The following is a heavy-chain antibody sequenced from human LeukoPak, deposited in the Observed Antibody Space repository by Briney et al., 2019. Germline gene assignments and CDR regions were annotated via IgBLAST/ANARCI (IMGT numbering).Heavy chain of an antibody. CDR2: INPSGGST. J-gene: IGHJ6*02. D-gene: IGHD6-13*01. CDR3: ARDGSPRGYYYYGMDV. Sequence: ASMKVSCKASGYTFTSYYMHWVRQAPGQGLEWMGIINPSGGSTSYAQKFQGRATMTRDASTSTVYMELSSLRSEDTAVYYCARDGSPRGYYYYGMDVWGQGTTVTVSS. CDR1: GYTFTSYY. V-gene: IGHV1-46*01.